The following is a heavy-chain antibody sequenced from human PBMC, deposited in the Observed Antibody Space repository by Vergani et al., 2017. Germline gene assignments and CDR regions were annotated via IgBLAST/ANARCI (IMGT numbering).Heavy chain of an antibody. CDR2: ISASGNA. Sequence: QVQLHESGPGRVKPSQTLSLTCTMSGGSISAGYYFWSWIRQPAGNGLEGLGHISASGNASHSLSLKTRVSMSVDTSKNQFSLTGTSVTAADTAIYFCARRSGGYYSGGKVHPLRTAFDVWGHGTVVTVSS. D-gene: IGHD2-15*01. CDR3: ARRSGGYYSGGKVHPLRTAFDV. CDR1: GGSISAGYYF. V-gene: IGHV4-61*02. J-gene: IGHJ3*01.